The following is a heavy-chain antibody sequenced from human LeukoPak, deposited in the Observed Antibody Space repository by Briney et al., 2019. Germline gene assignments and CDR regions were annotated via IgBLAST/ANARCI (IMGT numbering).Heavy chain of an antibody. CDR2: SASRGSS. J-gene: IGHJ4*02. D-gene: IGHD4-17*01. CDR1: GFTFSSYA. V-gene: IGHV3-23*01. CDR3: AKATVTHLIDY. Sequence: GGSLRLSCVASGFTFSSYAMNWVRQAPGKGLECVSTSASRGSSYYADSVKGRFTISRDNSKNTLYLQMNSPVAEDTAVYYCAKATVTHLIDYWGQGTLVTVSS.